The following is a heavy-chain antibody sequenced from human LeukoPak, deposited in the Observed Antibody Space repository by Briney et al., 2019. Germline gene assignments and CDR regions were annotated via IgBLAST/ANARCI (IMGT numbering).Heavy chain of an antibody. V-gene: IGHV3-30*18. CDR1: GFTFSSYG. CDR3: AKGQLRYFDWLSSYYYYGMDV. CDR2: ISYDGSNK. J-gene: IGHJ6*02. D-gene: IGHD3-9*01. Sequence: PGRSLRLSCAASGFTFSSYGMHWVRQAPGKGLEWVAVISYDGSNKYYADSVKGRFTISRDNSKNTVYLQMNSLRADDTAVYYCAKGQLRYFDWLSSYYYYGMDVWGQGTTVTVSS.